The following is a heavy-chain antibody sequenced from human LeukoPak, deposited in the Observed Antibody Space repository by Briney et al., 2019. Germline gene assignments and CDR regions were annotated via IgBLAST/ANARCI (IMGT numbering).Heavy chain of an antibody. CDR3: ARDLGGWYPGDY. V-gene: IGHV1-2*06. CDR1: GYTFTGYY. D-gene: IGHD6-19*01. CDR2: INPNSGGT. J-gene: IGHJ4*02. Sequence: ASVKASCKASGYTFTGYYMHWVRQAPGQGLEWMGRINPNSGGTNYAQKFQGRVTMTRDTSISTAYMELSRLRSDDTAVYYCARDLGGWYPGDYWGQGTLVTVSS.